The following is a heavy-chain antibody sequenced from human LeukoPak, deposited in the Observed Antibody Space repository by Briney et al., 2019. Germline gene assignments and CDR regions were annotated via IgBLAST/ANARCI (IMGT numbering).Heavy chain of an antibody. CDR3: ARGSEIVGASTGYWYFDL. CDR1: GFTFSSYA. J-gene: IGHJ2*01. Sequence: GGSLRLSCAASGFTFSSYAMSWVRQAPGKGLEWVSAITGRGASTYYADSVKGRFTISRDNSKNTLYLQMNSLRAEDTAVYYCARGSEIVGASTGYWYFDLWGRGTLVTVSS. CDR2: ITGRGAST. V-gene: IGHV3-23*01. D-gene: IGHD1-26*01.